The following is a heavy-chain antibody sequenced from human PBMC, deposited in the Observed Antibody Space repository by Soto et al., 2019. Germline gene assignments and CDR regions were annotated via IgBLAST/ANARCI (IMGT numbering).Heavy chain of an antibody. D-gene: IGHD3-3*01. CDR3: ARDARNSPTYYDFWSGPYGMDV. CDR1: GFTVSSNY. CDR2: IYSGGST. J-gene: IGHJ6*02. V-gene: IGHV3-53*01. Sequence: PGGSLRLSCAASGFTVSSNYMSWVRQAPGKGLEWVSVIYSGGSTYYADSVKGRFTISRDNSKNTLYLQMNSLRAEDTAVYYCARDARNSPTYYDFWSGPYGMDVWGQGTTVTVSS.